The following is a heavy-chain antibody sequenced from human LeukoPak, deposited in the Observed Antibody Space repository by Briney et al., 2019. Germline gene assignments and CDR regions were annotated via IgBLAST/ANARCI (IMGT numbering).Heavy chain of an antibody. CDR1: GYTFTGYY. CDR3: ARDYGGSYSSYFDY. J-gene: IGHJ4*02. D-gene: IGHD1-26*01. Sequence: ASVKVSCKASGYTFTGYYMHWVRQAPGQGLEWTGWINPNSGGTNYAQKFQGWVTMTRDTSISTAYMELSRLRSDDTAVYYCARDYGGSYSSYFDYWGQGTLVTVSS. CDR2: INPNSGGT. V-gene: IGHV1-2*04.